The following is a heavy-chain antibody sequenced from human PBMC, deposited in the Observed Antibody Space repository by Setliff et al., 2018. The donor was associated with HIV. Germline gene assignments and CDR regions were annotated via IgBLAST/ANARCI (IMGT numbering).Heavy chain of an antibody. CDR1: GFTFSTYG. CDR2: IWYDGSNK. Sequence: GGSLRLSCAASGFTFSTYGMHWVRQAPGKGLEWVAVIWYDGSNKFYADSVKGRFTISRDNSKNTLYLQMNSLRGEDTAVYFCARVDVERNGVFCQMGVWGPGTTVTVSS. J-gene: IGHJ6*02. CDR3: ARVDVERNGVFCQMGV. D-gene: IGHD1-1*01. V-gene: IGHV3-33*01.